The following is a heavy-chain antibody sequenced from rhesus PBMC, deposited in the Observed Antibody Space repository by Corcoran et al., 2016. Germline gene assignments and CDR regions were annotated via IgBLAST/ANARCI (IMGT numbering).Heavy chain of an antibody. CDR2: VSWDGGST. CDR1: GFTFDDYA. Sequence: DVQLVESGGALAQPGGSLRLSCAAAGFTFDDYAMSLVRQAPGKGLEWVSRVSWDGGSTDYADAVKGRCTSSRDNAKKTRYLQMDRLRAEDTALYYCSRDNWSAWGQGVLVTVSA. CDR3: SRDNWSA. J-gene: IGHJ4*01. V-gene: IGHV3-134*01. D-gene: IGHD1-26*01.